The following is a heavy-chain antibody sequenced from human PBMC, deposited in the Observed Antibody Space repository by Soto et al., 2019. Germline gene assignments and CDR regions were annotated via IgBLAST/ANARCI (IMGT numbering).Heavy chain of an antibody. CDR3: ASPARNYDFWSGYSFDI. V-gene: IGHV1-8*01. CDR2: MNPNSGNT. D-gene: IGHD3-3*01. CDR1: GYTFTSYD. J-gene: IGHJ3*02. Sequence: QVQLVQSGAEVKKPGASVKVSCKASGYTFTSYDINWVRQATGQGLEWMGWMNPNSGNTVYAQKFQGRVTMTRNTSISTAYMELSSLRSEDTAVYYCASPARNYDFWSGYSFDIWGQGTMVTVSS.